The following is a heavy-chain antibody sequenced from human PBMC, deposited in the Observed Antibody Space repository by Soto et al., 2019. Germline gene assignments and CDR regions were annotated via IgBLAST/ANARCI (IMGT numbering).Heavy chain of an antibody. CDR3: AKGSTRWLQALLDY. CDR1: GFTFSIFG. V-gene: IGHV3-30*18. Sequence: GGSLRLSCAASGFTFSIFGMHWVRQAPGKGPEWVAVISHDGKNKYYSESVRGRFTISRDNSKNPLYRQMGSLRPEDTAGYYCAKGSTRWLQALLDYWGQGTRVTVSS. J-gene: IGHJ4*02. CDR2: ISHDGKNK. D-gene: IGHD5-18*01.